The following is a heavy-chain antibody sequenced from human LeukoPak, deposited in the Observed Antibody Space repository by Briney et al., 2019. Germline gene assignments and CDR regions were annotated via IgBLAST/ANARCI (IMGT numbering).Heavy chain of an antibody. CDR2: IYYTGST. J-gene: IGHJ6*02. CDR3: ARGLGIVVVPAAIHYYYGMDV. Sequence: SETLSLTCTASGGSISSITYYWGWVRQPPGTGLEWIGSIYYTGSTYYNPSLKSRVIISVDTSKNQFSLKLSSVTAADTAVYYCARGLGIVVVPAAIHYYYGMDVWGQGTTVTVSS. CDR1: GGSISSITYY. D-gene: IGHD2-2*01. V-gene: IGHV4-39*07.